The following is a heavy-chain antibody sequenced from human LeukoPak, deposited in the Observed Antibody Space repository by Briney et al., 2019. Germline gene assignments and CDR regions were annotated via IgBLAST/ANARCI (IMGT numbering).Heavy chain of an antibody. CDR2: IYYSGST. D-gene: IGHD2-2*01. CDR3: ARTFGDLGYCSSTSCRWAWFDP. Sequence: PSETLALTCTVSGGSISSSSYCWGWIRQPPGKGLEWIGSIYYSGSTYYNPSLKSRVTISVDTSKNQFSLKLSSVTAADTAVYYCARTFGDLGYCSSTSCRWAWFDPWGQGTLVTVSS. CDR1: GGSISSSSYC. V-gene: IGHV4-39*07. J-gene: IGHJ5*02.